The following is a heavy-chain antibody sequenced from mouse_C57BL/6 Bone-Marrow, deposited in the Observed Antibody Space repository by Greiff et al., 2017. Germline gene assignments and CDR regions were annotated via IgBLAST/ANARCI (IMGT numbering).Heavy chain of an antibody. J-gene: IGHJ1*03. D-gene: IGHD1-1*01. CDR2: IYPRDGST. V-gene: IGHV1-78*01. Sequence: QVQLQQSDAELVKPGASVQISCKVSGYTFTDHTIHWMKQRPEQGLEWIGYIYPRDGSTMYNEKFKGKATLTADKSSSTAYMQLNSLTSVDAAVDVWARWRAITTAFDVWGTGTTGTVSS. CDR1: GYTFTDHT. CDR3: ARWRAITTAFDV.